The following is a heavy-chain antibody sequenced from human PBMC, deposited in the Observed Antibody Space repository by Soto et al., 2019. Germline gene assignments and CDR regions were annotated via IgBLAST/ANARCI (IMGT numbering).Heavy chain of an antibody. D-gene: IGHD3-16*02. CDR2: ISHDGGIE. V-gene: IGHV3-30*18. J-gene: IGHJ6*03. Sequence: QVQLVESGGGVVQPGRSLRLSCAASRFSFSSYGMHWVRQAPGKGLEWVTVISHDGGIEYYADSVKGRFTISRDNSKNSLYLQMNSLRAEDTAVYYCAKDLSSGNYYYYHMDVWGKGTTGTVSS. CDR3: AKDLSSGNYYYYHMDV. CDR1: RFSFSSYG.